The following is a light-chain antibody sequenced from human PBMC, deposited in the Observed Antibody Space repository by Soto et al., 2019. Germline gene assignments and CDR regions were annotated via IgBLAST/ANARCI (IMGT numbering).Light chain of an antibody. CDR3: YSSRSSSSTFYV. CDR1: SSDIGGSNY. V-gene: IGLV2-14*03. Sequence: QSVLTQPGSVSGSPGQSITISCAGTSSDIGGSNYVSWYQQHPGKAPKLMIYGVSNRPSGVSNRFSGSKSVNTASLTISGLQAEDEADYFCYSSRSSSSTFYVFGTGTKVTVL. CDR2: GVS. J-gene: IGLJ1*01.